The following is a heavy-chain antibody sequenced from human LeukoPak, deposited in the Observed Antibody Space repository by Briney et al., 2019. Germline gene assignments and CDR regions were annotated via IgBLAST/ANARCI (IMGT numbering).Heavy chain of an antibody. CDR3: ARIPIVVVPAAQGDNWFDP. Sequence: ASVKVSCKASGYTFTGYYMHWVRQAPGQGLEWMGWINPNSGGTNYAQKFQGRVTMTRDTSISTAYMELSRLRSDGTAVYYCARIPIVVVPAAQGDNWFDPWGQGTLLTVSS. CDR1: GYTFTGYY. V-gene: IGHV1-2*02. D-gene: IGHD2-2*01. J-gene: IGHJ5*02. CDR2: INPNSGGT.